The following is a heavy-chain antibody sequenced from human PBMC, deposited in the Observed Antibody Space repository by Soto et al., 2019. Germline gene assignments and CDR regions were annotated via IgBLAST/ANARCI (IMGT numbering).Heavy chain of an antibody. CDR1: GFTFDDYA. Sequence: EVQLVESGGGLVQPGRALRLSCAASGFTFDDYAMHWVRQAPGKGLEWVSGISWNSGSIDYADSVKGRFTISRDNAKNSLYLQMNSLRAADAALYYCAKNARLYSSSATDYFDYWGQGTLVTVSS. D-gene: IGHD6-6*01. V-gene: IGHV3-9*01. J-gene: IGHJ4*02. CDR3: AKNARLYSSSATDYFDY. CDR2: ISWNSGSI.